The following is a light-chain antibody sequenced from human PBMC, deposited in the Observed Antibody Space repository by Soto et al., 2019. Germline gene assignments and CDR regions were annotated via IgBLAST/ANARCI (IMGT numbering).Light chain of an antibody. V-gene: IGKV1-33*01. CDR1: KNISNY. Sequence: DIQMTQSPSSLSATVGDRGTITCQASKNISNYLNWYQQKPGRAPKLLIYDASNLEAGVPSRFRGSGSGTDFTFTISRLQPEDIATYYCQQYENLPTFGQGTRLEIK. CDR2: DAS. CDR3: QQYENLPT. J-gene: IGKJ5*01.